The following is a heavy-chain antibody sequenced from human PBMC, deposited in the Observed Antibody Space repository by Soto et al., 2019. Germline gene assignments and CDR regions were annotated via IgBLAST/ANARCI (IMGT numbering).Heavy chain of an antibody. CDR1: GSSISSGDYY. CDR3: ARGSITMIVTPWGFDY. D-gene: IGHD3-22*01. CDR2: IYYSGST. J-gene: IGHJ4*02. V-gene: IGHV4-30-4*01. Sequence: SETLSLTCTVSGSSISSGDYYWSWIRQPPGKGLEWIGYIYYSGSTYYNPSLKSRVTISVDTSKNQFSLKLSSVTAADTAVYYCARGSITMIVTPWGFDYWGQGTLVTVSS.